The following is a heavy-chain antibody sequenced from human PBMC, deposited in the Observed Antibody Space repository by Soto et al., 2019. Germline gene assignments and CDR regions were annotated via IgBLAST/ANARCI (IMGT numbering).Heavy chain of an antibody. D-gene: IGHD3-10*01. J-gene: IGHJ6*02. Sequence: QVQLVESGGGVVQPGRSLRLSCVASGFNFRSYGMEWVRQAPGKGLEWVAIIWYDGSEKYYADSVKGRFTISRDNSQITLYLKMDSLSAEDTAVDYRARDGSYASGRYNNWVDVWGHGTTV. CDR2: IWYDGSEK. CDR1: GFNFRSYG. CDR3: ARDGSYASGRYNNWVDV. V-gene: IGHV3-33*01.